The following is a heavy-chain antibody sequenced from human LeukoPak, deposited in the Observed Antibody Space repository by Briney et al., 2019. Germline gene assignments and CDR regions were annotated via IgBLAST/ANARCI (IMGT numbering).Heavy chain of an antibody. Sequence: SETLSLTCAVYGGSFSGHYWSWIRQPPGKGLEWIGEINHSGSTNYNPSLKSRVTISVDTSKNQFSLNLSSVTAADTAVYYCARYRYSGSYYVFDYWGQGTLVTVSS. CDR3: ARYRYSGSYYVFDY. J-gene: IGHJ4*02. CDR2: INHSGST. D-gene: IGHD1-26*01. V-gene: IGHV4-34*01. CDR1: GGSFSGHY.